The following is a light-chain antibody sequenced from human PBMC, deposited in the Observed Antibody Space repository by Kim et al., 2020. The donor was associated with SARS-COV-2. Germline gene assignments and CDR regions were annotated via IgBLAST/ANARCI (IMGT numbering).Light chain of an antibody. J-gene: IGLJ3*02. CDR2: GNS. Sequence: QGVTISCTGSSSNIGAGYDVHWYQQLPGIAPNLLIYGNSNRPSGVPDRFSGSKSGTSASLASTGLQAEDEADYYCQSYDSSLSGWVFGGGTQLT. CDR3: QSYDSSLSGWV. CDR1: SSNIGAGYD. V-gene: IGLV1-40*01.